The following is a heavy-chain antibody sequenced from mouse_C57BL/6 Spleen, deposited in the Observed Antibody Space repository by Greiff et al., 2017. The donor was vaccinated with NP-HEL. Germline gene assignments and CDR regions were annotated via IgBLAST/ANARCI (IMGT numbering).Heavy chain of an antibody. CDR3: ARGDYDGDAY. V-gene: IGHV1-81*01. CDR1: GYTFTSYG. CDR2: IYPRSGNT. Sequence: QVQLQQSGAELARPGASVKLSCKASGYTFTSYGISWVKQRTGQGLEWIGEIYPRSGNTYYNEKFKGKATLTADKASSTPYMELRGLTSEDSAVYFCARGDYDGDAYWGQGTLVTVSA. J-gene: IGHJ3*01. D-gene: IGHD2-4*01.